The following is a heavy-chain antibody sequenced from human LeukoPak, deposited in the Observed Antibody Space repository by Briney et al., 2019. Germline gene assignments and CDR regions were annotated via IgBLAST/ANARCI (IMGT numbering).Heavy chain of an antibody. CDR3: AREPVLEWLLYYYYGMDV. CDR2: INTNTGNP. D-gene: IGHD3-3*01. CDR1: GYTFTSYA. V-gene: IGHV7-4-1*02. Sequence: ASVEVSCKASGYTFTSYAMNWVRQAPGQGLEWMGWINTNTGNPTYAQGFTGRFVFSLDTSVSTAYLQISSLKAEDTAVYYCAREPVLEWLLYYYYGMDVWGQGTTVTVSS. J-gene: IGHJ6*02.